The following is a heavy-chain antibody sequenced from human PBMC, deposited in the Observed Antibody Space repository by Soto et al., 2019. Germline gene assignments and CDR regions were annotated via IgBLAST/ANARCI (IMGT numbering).Heavy chain of an antibody. Sequence: QVQLVQSGAEVKKPGSSVKVSCKASGGTFSSYAISWARQAPGQGLEWMGGIIPIFGTADYAQKLQGRVTIXAXEXPSTAYMELSSLRSEDTAVYYWATTEMGNYYYGMDVWGQGTKVTVSS. CDR3: ATTEMGNYYYGMDV. J-gene: IGHJ6*02. V-gene: IGHV1-69*12. CDR2: IIPIFGTA. D-gene: IGHD7-27*01. CDR1: GGTFSSYA.